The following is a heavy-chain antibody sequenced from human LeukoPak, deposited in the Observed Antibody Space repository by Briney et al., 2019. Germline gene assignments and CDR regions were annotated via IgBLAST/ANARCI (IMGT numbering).Heavy chain of an antibody. CDR1: GASITTHY. CDR2: FYFSGST. Sequence: SETLSLTCTVSGASITTHYWSWIRQPPEKGPEWIGDFYFSGSTNYNPSLKSRATISGDTSKNQFSLNLRSVTAADTAVYYCARAGLIATAHLDLDHWGRGTLATVSS. V-gene: IGHV4-59*11. CDR3: ARAGLIATAHLDLDH. D-gene: IGHD6-13*01. J-gene: IGHJ4*02.